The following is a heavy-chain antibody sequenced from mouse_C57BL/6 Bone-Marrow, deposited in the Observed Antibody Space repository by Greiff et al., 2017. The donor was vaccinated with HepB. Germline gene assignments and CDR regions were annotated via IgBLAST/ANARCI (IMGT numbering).Heavy chain of an antibody. Sequence: VQLQQSGAELVRPGASVTLSCKASGYTFTDYEMHWVKQTPVHGLEWIGAIDPETGGTAYNQKFKGKAILTADKSSSTAYMELRSLTSEDSAVYYCTNYYGSSSPYYFDYWGQGTTLTVSS. CDR3: TNYYGSSSPYYFDY. CDR1: GYTFTDYE. CDR2: IDPETGGT. J-gene: IGHJ2*01. V-gene: IGHV1-15*01. D-gene: IGHD1-1*01.